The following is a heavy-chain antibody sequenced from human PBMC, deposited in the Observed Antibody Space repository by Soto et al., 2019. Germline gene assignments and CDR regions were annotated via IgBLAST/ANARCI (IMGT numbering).Heavy chain of an antibody. Sequence: QLHLQESGSGLVNPSQTLSLTCAVTAGDISSGGYCWTWIRQSPGKGLEWIGYIYLTGITYYNPSLMTRVTISVDRSKNQFSLMLSSVTAADTAVYYCARCHYGCDGMDVWGQGTTVTVSS. CDR3: ARCHYGCDGMDV. CDR2: IYLTGIT. V-gene: IGHV4-30-2*06. CDR1: AGDISSGGYC. D-gene: IGHD4-17*01. J-gene: IGHJ6*02.